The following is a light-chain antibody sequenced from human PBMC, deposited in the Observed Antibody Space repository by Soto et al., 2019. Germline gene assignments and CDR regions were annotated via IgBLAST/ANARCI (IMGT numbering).Light chain of an antibody. V-gene: IGKV3-20*01. CDR3: QQYMSSVT. J-gene: IGKJ1*01. CDR2: GVS. Sequence: EIVLTQSPGSLSFSPGERATLSCRASQSVDSTFFAWYQKKPGQAHRLLMYGVSKRATGIPDRFSGSGSGTDFTLTISRLEPEDVAVYYCQQYMSSVTFGQGTRVEIK. CDR1: QSVDSTF.